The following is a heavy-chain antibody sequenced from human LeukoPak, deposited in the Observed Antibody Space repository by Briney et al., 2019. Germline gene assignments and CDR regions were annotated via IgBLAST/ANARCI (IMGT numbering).Heavy chain of an antibody. V-gene: IGHV1-2*02. CDR2: INPNSGGT. CDR3: ARVGYSSGWVRGVYDY. J-gene: IGHJ4*02. CDR1: GGTFSSYA. D-gene: IGHD6-19*01. Sequence: ASVKVSCKASGGTFSSYAISWVRQAPGQGLEWMGWINPNSGGTNYAQKFQGRVTMTRDTSISTAYMELSRLRSDDTAVYYCARVGYSSGWVRGVYDYWGQGTLVTVSS.